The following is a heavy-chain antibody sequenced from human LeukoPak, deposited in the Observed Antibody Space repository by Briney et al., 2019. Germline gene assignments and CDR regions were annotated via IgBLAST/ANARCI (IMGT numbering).Heavy chain of an antibody. CDR3: ARQVWRQPLYYFDY. V-gene: IGHV3-33*01. CDR1: GFTFSSYG. Sequence: HPGRSLRLSCAASGFTFSSYGMHWVRQAPGKGLEWVAVIWYDGSNKYYADSVKGRFTISRDNSKNTLYLQMNSLRAEDTAVYYCARQVWRQPLYYFDYWGQGTLVTVSS. D-gene: IGHD6-13*01. J-gene: IGHJ4*02. CDR2: IWYDGSNK.